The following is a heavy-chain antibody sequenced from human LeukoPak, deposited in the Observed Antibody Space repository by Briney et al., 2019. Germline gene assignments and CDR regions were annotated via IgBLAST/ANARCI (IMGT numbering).Heavy chain of an antibody. J-gene: IGHJ1*01. V-gene: IGHV3-48*01. D-gene: IGHD6-6*01. CDR1: GFTFSSYS. CDR2: ISSSSSTI. Sequence: GGSLRLSCAASGFTFSSYSMNWVRQAPGKGLEWVSYISSSSSTIYYADSVKGRFTISRDNAKNSLYLQMNSLRAEDTAVYYRARGTYSSSKYFQHWGQGTLVTVSS. CDR3: ARGTYSSSKYFQH.